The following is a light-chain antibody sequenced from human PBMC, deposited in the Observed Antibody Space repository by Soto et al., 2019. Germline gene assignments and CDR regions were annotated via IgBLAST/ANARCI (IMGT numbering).Light chain of an antibody. CDR3: SSYAGSNKLI. V-gene: IGLV2-8*01. CDR1: SSDVGAYNY. J-gene: IGLJ2*01. CDR2: EVN. Sequence: QSVLTQPLSASGSPGQSVIISCTGSSSDVGAYNYVSWYQQHPDKAPKLIIYEVNRRPSGVPDRFSGSKSGNTASLTVSGLQAEDEADYYCSSYAGSNKLIFGGGTKLTVL.